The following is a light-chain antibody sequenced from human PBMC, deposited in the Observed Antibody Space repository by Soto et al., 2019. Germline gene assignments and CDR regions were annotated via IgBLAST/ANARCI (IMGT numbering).Light chain of an antibody. CDR2: SNN. CDR1: SSNIGSNA. CDR3: AAWDDSLDGPL. V-gene: IGLV1-44*01. Sequence: QLVLTQPPSASGTPGQRVTISCSGSSSNIGSNAVNWYQQLPGTAPTLLIYSNNQRPSGVPDRFSGSESGTSASLAVNGLQSEDEGDYYCAAWDDSLDGPLFGGGTKLTVL. J-gene: IGLJ3*02.